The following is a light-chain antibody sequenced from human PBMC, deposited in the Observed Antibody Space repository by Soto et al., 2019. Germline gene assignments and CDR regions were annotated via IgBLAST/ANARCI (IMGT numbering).Light chain of an antibody. J-gene: IGLJ2*01. CDR2: DDT. V-gene: IGLV1-40*01. Sequence: QSVLTQSPSVSGAPGQRVSISCTGSSSNIGAGYDVHWYQQLPGAAPELVIYDDTNRPSGVPARFSGSKSGTSASLAITGLQAEDEADYYCQSYDNGVSGPYVVFGGGTKLTVL. CDR3: QSYDNGVSGPYVV. CDR1: SSNIGAGYD.